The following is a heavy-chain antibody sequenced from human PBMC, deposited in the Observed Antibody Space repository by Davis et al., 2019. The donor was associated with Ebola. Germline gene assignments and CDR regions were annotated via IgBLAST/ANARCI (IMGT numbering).Heavy chain of an antibody. CDR3: ASTYGDYAPYYYYGMDV. J-gene: IGHJ6*02. V-gene: IGHV4-59*08. CDR2: IYYSGST. D-gene: IGHD4-17*01. CDR1: GGSISSYY. Sequence: SETLSLTCTVSGGSISSYYWSWIRQPPGKGLEWIGSIYYSGSTNYNPSLKSRVTISVDTSKNQFSLKLSSVTAADTAVYYCASTYGDYAPYYYYGMDVWGQGTTVTVSS.